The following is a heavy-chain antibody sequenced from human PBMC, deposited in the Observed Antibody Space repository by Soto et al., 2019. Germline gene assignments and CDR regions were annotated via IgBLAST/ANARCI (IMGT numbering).Heavy chain of an antibody. Sequence: PSETLSLTCTVSGGSISSYYWSWIWQPPGKGLEWIGYIYYSGSTNYNPSLKSRVTISVDTSKNQFSLKLSSVTAADTAVYYCARVATGYFDYWGQGTLVTVSS. J-gene: IGHJ4*02. CDR2: IYYSGST. CDR3: ARVATGYFDY. CDR1: GGSISSYY. V-gene: IGHV4-59*01. D-gene: IGHD5-12*01.